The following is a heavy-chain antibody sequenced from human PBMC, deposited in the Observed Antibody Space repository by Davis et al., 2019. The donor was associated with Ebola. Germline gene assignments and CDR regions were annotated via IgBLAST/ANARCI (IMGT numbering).Heavy chain of an antibody. CDR1: GFTFSSYS. CDR3: AITMIVVVITTTNWFDP. CDR2: ISSSSSTI. D-gene: IGHD3-22*01. Sequence: PGGSLRLSCAASGFTFSSYSMNWVRQAPGKGREWVSYISSSSSTIYYPDSVKGRFTTSRDNAKNSLYLQMNGLRDEETAVYYWAITMIVVVITTTNWFDPWGQGTLVTVSS. J-gene: IGHJ5*02. V-gene: IGHV3-48*02.